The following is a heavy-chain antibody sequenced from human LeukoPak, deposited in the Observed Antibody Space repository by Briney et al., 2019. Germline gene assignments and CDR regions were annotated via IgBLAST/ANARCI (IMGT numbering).Heavy chain of an antibody. CDR3: ARVGRITIFDDAFDI. CDR1: GGSFSGYY. Sequence: SETLSLTCAVYGGSFSGYYWSWIRQPPGKGLEWIGEINHSGSTNYNPSLKSRVTISVDTSKNQFSLKLSSVTAADTAVYYCARVGRITIFDDAFDIWGQGTMVTVSS. CDR2: INHSGST. V-gene: IGHV4-34*01. D-gene: IGHD3-3*01. J-gene: IGHJ3*02.